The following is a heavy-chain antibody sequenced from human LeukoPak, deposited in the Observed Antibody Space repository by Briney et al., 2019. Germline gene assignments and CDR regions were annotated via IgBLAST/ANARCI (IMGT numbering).Heavy chain of an antibody. Sequence: GGSLRLSCAASGFTFSSYAMSWVRQAPGKGLEWVSSISSSSSYIYYADSVKGRFTISRDNAKNSLYLQMNSLRAEDTAVYYCARYYGDYTYYFDYWGQGTLVTVSS. V-gene: IGHV3-21*01. J-gene: IGHJ4*02. CDR2: ISSSSSYI. CDR1: GFTFSSYA. CDR3: ARYYGDYTYYFDY. D-gene: IGHD4-17*01.